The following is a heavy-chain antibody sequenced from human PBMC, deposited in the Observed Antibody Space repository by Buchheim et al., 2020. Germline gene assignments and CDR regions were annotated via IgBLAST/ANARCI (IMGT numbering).Heavy chain of an antibody. CDR3: VRGFYYDSSGYSFDY. V-gene: IGHV1-2*04. CDR1: GYTFTGYY. D-gene: IGHD3-22*01. J-gene: IGHJ4*02. Sequence: QVQLVQSGAEVKKPGASVKVSCKASGYTFTGYYMHWVRQAPGQGLEWMGWINPNSGGTIYAQKFQGWVTMTRDTSISTAYMELSRLRSDDTAVYYCVRGFYYDSSGYSFDYWGQGTL. CDR2: INPNSGGT.